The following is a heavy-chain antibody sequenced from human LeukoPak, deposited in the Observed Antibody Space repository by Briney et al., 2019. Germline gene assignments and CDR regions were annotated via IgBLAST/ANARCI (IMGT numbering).Heavy chain of an antibody. J-gene: IGHJ5*02. Sequence: SQTLSLTCAVSGGSISSGGYSWSWIRQPPGKGLEWIGYIYHSGSTYYNPSLKSRVTISVDRSKNQFSLKLSSVTAADTAVYYCARVYSSGRRSGGNWFDPWGQGTLVTVSS. D-gene: IGHD3-10*01. CDR2: IYHSGST. CDR1: GGSISSGGYS. V-gene: IGHV4-30-2*01. CDR3: ARVYSSGRRSGGNWFDP.